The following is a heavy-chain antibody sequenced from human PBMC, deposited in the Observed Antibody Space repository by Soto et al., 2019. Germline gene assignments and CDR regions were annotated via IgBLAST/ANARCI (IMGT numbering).Heavy chain of an antibody. D-gene: IGHD4-17*01. V-gene: IGHV3-23*01. CDR1: GFTFNSYD. J-gene: IGHJ2*01. CDR2: ISGSGGST. CDR3: AKEGGGDYGDYDWYFDL. Sequence: EVQLLESGRGLVQPGGSLRLSCAASGFTFNSYDMSWVHQAPGKGLEWVSAISGSGGSTYYADSVKGRFTISRDNSKNTLYLQMNSLRAEDTAVYYCAKEGGGDYGDYDWYFDLWGRGTLVTVSS.